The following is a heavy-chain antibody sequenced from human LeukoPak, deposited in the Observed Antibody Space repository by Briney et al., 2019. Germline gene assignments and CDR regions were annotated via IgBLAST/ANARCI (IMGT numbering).Heavy chain of an antibody. CDR1: GGSISSYY. CDR2: IYTSGST. D-gene: IGHD4-17*01. Sequence: PSETLSLTXTVSGGSISSYYWSWIRQPAGKGLEWIGRIYTSGSTNYNPSLRGRVTMSVDTSKNQFSLKLSSVTAADTAVYYCARDQTTGRPFDYWGQGTLVAVSS. V-gene: IGHV4-4*07. J-gene: IGHJ4*02. CDR3: ARDQTTGRPFDY.